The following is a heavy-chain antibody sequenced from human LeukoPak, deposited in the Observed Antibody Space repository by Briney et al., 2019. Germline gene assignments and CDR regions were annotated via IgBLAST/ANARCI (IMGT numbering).Heavy chain of an antibody. J-gene: IGHJ3*02. D-gene: IGHD1-26*01. CDR2: ITGGGVTA. CDR3: AKHTVGETISWDAYDI. CDR1: GFTFRSYA. Sequence: GGSLRLSCAVSGFTFRSYAMSWVRQAPGKGLEWVSSITGGGVTAYYADSVKGRFTISRDNSKNTLYLQMNSLRVEDTAVYYCAKHTVGETISWDAYDIWGQGTLGAVSS. V-gene: IGHV3-23*01.